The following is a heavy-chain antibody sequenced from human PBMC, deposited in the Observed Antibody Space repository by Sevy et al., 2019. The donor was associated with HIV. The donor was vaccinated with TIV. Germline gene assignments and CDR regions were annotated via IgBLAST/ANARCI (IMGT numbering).Heavy chain of an antibody. CDR2: ISSSSSYT. CDR3: ARDRHFGWFGELLGGDYYYMDV. V-gene: IGHV3-11*05. D-gene: IGHD3-10*01. Sequence: GGSLRLSCAASGFTFSDYYMSWIRQAPGKGLEWVSYISSSSSYTNYADSVKGRFTISRDNAKNSLYLQMNSLRAEDKAVYYCARDRHFGWFGELLGGDYYYMDVWGKGTTVTVSS. J-gene: IGHJ6*03. CDR1: GFTFSDYY.